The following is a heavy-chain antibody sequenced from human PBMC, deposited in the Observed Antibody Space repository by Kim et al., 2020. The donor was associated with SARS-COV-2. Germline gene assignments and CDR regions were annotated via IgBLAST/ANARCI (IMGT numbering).Heavy chain of an antibody. CDR3: ASPHYYYYGSGSYYIFDY. Sequence: SVKVSCKASGGTFSSYAISWVRQAPGQGLEWMGGIIPIFGTANYAQKFQGRVTITADESTSTAYMELSSLRSEDTAVYYCASPHYYYYGSGSYYIFDYWGQGTLVTVSS. CDR1: GGTFSSYA. J-gene: IGHJ4*02. V-gene: IGHV1-69*13. CDR2: IIPIFGTA. D-gene: IGHD3-10*01.